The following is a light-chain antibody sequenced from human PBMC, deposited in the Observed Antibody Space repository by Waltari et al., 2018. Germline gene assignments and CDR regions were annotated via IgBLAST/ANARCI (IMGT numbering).Light chain of an antibody. CDR3: HQYYSLFT. Sequence: DIVMTQSPDSLAVSLGEGATITCTSRQSLFYSSNSKNYLAWYQQKPGQSPKLLIYWASTRESGVPDRFSGSGSGTDFTLTISTLQAEDVAVYYCHQYYSLFTFGPGTKVDIK. J-gene: IGKJ3*01. CDR2: WAS. CDR1: QSLFYSSNSKNY. V-gene: IGKV4-1*01.